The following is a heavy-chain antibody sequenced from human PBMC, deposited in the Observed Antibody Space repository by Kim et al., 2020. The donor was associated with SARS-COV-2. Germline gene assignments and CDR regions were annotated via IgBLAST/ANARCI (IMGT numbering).Heavy chain of an antibody. J-gene: IGHJ5*02. Sequence: NPSLKRRTTISGDTSNNHFSLRASSVTAADTAVYYCARGRYYGSGSYYSSWGQGTLVTVSS. D-gene: IGHD3-10*01. CDR3: ARGRYYGSGSYYSS. V-gene: IGHV4-34*04.